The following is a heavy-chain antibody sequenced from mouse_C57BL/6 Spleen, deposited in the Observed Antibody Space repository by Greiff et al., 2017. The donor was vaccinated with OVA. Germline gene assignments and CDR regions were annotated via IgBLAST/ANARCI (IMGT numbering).Heavy chain of an antibody. V-gene: IGHV1-18*01. CDR1: GYTFTDYN. D-gene: IGHD1-1*01. Sequence: EVQLQQSGPELVKPGASVKIPCKASGYTFTDYNMDWVKQSHGQSLEWIGDINPNNGGTIYNQKFKGKATLTVDKSSSTAYMELRSLTSEDTAVYYGASASYYGSSRVDYWGQGTTLTGSS. CDR2: INPNNGGT. J-gene: IGHJ2*01. CDR3: ASASYYGSSRVDY.